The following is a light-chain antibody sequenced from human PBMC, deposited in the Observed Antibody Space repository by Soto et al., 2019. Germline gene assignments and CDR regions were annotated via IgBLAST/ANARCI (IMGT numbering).Light chain of an antibody. CDR1: QSISSG. V-gene: IGKV1-5*03. CDR3: QQYNSYWGT. CDR2: KAS. Sequence: DIQMTQSPSTLSASVGDRVTITCRASQSISSGLAWYQQKPGKAPKLLIYKASSLESGVPSRFSGSGSGTEFTRTISSLQPDDFATYYCQQYNSYWGTFGQGTKVEIK. J-gene: IGKJ1*01.